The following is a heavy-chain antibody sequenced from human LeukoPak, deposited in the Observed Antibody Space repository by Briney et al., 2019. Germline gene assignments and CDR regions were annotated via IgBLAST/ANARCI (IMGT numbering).Heavy chain of an antibody. Sequence: GASVKISCKTSGYTFTSYNLHWVRQAPGQRLEWMGIIKPSGDHTNYAQKFQDRVTMTRDTSASTVYMELSSLKSEDTAVYYCARDGLWGTHYGSGSFPPNWFDPWGQGTLVTVSS. J-gene: IGHJ5*02. CDR2: IKPSGDHT. D-gene: IGHD3-10*01. V-gene: IGHV1-46*01. CDR3: ARDGLWGTHYGSGSFPPNWFDP. CDR1: GYTFTSYN.